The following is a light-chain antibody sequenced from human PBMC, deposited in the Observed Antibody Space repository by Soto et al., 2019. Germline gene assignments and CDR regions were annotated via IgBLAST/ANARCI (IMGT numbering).Light chain of an antibody. CDR2: AAS. CDR3: QKYNSAPLN. Sequence: IQMTQSPSSLSASVVHRVAITCRASQAISIYLAWYQQKPGKVPMLLIYAASTVPPGVPSRFSGSGSGTDFTLTISSLQPEDVATYYCQKYNSAPLNFGPGTRLEI. CDR1: QAISIY. V-gene: IGKV1-27*01. J-gene: IGKJ5*01.